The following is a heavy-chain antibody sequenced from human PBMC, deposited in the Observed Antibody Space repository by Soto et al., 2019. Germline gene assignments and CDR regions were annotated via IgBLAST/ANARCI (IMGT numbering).Heavy chain of an antibody. Sequence: PGGSLRLSCAASGFTFSSYAMSWVRQAPGKGLEWVSAISGSGGSTYYADSAKGRFTISRDNSKNTLYLQMNSLRAEDTAVYYCAKDPRIVVVPAHALMRLDPWGQGTLVTVSS. V-gene: IGHV3-23*01. D-gene: IGHD2-2*01. CDR2: ISGSGGST. J-gene: IGHJ5*02. CDR3: AKDPRIVVVPAHALMRLDP. CDR1: GFTFSSYA.